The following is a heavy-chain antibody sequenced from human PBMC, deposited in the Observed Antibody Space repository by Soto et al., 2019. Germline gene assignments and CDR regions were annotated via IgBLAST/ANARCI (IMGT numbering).Heavy chain of an antibody. CDR1: GYTFTSYG. D-gene: IGHD1-26*01. J-gene: IGHJ3*02. V-gene: IGHV1-3*01. CDR2: INAGNGNT. Sequence: ASVKVSCKASGYTFTSYGISWVRQAPGQGLEWMGWINAGNGNTKYSQKFQGRVTITRDTSASTAYMELNSLRSEDTAVYYCARFNSGSYGAFDIWGQGTMVTVS. CDR3: ARFNSGSYGAFDI.